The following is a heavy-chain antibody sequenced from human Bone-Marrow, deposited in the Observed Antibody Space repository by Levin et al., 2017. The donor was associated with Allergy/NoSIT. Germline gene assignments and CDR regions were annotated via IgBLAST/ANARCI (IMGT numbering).Heavy chain of an antibody. V-gene: IGHV3-43D*04. Sequence: GESLKISCAASGFTFDDYAMHWVRQVPGKGLEWVSFISWDGASAYYADSVKGRFSVSRDNHKTSLHLQMNNLRIEDTAVYYCAKDRDSSASLDHWGQGTLVTVSS. J-gene: IGHJ4*02. CDR1: GFTFDDYA. D-gene: IGHD6-6*01. CDR2: ISWDGASA. CDR3: AKDRDSSASLDH.